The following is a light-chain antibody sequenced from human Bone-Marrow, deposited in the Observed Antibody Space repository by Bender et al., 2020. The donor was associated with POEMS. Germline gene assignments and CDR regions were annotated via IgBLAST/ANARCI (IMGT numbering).Light chain of an antibody. J-gene: IGLJ3*02. Sequence: QSALTQPASVSGSPGQSITISCTGTSSDVGGYDSVSWYQQHPGKAPKLMIYEVRERPSGVPDRFSGSKSGNTASLTVSGLQAEDESDFYCSSYAGNNNFVFGGGTKLTVL. CDR1: SSDVGGYDS. V-gene: IGLV2-8*01. CDR2: EVR. CDR3: SSYAGNNNFV.